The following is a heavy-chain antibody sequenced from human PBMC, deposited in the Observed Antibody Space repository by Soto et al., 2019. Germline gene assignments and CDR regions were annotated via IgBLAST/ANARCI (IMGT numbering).Heavy chain of an antibody. J-gene: IGHJ6*02. CDR2: LWYDGSNK. CDR3: ARGGLMFRGIYGMDV. V-gene: IGHV3-33*01. Sequence: QVQLVESGGGVVQPGRSLRLSCAASGFTFSSYGMHWVRQAPGKGLEWVAVLWYDGSNKYYADSVKGRFTISRDNSKNTLYLQMNSLRAEDTAVYYCARGGLMFRGIYGMDVWGQGTTVTVSS. CDR1: GFTFSSYG. D-gene: IGHD3-10*01.